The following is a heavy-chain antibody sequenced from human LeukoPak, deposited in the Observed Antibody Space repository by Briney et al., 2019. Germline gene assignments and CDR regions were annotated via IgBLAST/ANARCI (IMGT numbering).Heavy chain of an antibody. Sequence: GGSLRLSCAASGFAFSGYGMHWVRQAPGKGLEWVSSIDSSGGYMFYADSVKGRFIISRDNAKDSLYLQMNSLRVEDTAVYYCLRGDRRDYWGQGTLVTVSS. CDR2: IDSSGGYM. J-gene: IGHJ4*02. CDR1: GFAFSGYG. CDR3: LRGDRRDY. V-gene: IGHV3-21*06.